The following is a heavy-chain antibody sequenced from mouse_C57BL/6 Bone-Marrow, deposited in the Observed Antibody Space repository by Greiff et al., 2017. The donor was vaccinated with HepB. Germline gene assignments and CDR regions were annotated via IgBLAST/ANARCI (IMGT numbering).Heavy chain of an antibody. CDR2: INPNNGGT. Sequence: EVQLQQSGPELVKPGASVKISCKASGYTFTDYYMNWVKQSHGKSLEWIGDINPNNGGTSYNQKFKGKATLTVDKSSSTAYMELRSLTSEDSAVYYCARQPLFYGSSRYYAMDYWGQGTSVTVSS. CDR1: GYTFTDYY. CDR3: ARQPLFYGSSRYYAMDY. J-gene: IGHJ4*01. V-gene: IGHV1-26*01. D-gene: IGHD1-1*01.